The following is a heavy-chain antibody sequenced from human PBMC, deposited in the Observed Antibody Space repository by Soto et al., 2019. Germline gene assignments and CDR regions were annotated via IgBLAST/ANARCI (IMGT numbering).Heavy chain of an antibody. CDR3: ARDRGVSSVWYMGYYYGMDV. V-gene: IGHV4-59*01. CDR1: GGSISSYY. CDR2: IYYSGST. D-gene: IGHD6-19*01. Sequence: LSLTSTVSGGSISSYYWSWIRQPPGKGLEWIGYIYYSGSTNYNPSLKSRVTISVDTSKNQFSLKLSSVTAADTAVYYCARDRGVSSVWYMGYYYGMDVWGPGTTVTVFS. J-gene: IGHJ6*02.